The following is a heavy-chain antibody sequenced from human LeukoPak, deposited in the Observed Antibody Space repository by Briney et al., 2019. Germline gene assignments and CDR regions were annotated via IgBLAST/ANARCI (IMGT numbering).Heavy chain of an antibody. V-gene: IGHV3-53*05. D-gene: IGHD3-10*01. CDR2: IYSGGTT. CDR3: ARSYYYGSGSYCNY. CDR1: GFTVRSHY. Sequence: PGGSLRLSCAASGFTVRSHYMSWVRQAPGKGLEWVSVIYSGGTTYYADSVRGRFTISRDNSKNTLYLQMGSLRAEDMAVYYCARSYYYGSGSYCNYWGQGTLVTVSS. J-gene: IGHJ4*02.